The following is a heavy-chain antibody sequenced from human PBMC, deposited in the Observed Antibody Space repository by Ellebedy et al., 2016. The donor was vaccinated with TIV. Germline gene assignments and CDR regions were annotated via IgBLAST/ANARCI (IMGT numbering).Heavy chain of an antibody. Sequence: GESLKISCAASRFIXXSKFMRWVRPXPVRGLEWVSVLYSDGKAYYADSAKGRFTISRDTSKNTLYLQMNSLRLEDTAVYYCATVQPDTKVGEGKRGDCDNWGQGTLVTVSS. CDR3: ATVQPDTKVGEGKRGDCDN. J-gene: IGHJ4*02. D-gene: IGHD3-16*01. CDR2: LYSDGKA. V-gene: IGHV3-66*01. CDR1: RFIXXSKF.